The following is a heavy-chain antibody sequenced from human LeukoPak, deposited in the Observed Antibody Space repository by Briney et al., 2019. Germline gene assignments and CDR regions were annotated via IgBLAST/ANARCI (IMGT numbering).Heavy chain of an antibody. CDR3: ARFTGFRRGSTSNNWFDP. D-gene: IGHD2-2*01. V-gene: IGHV1-46*01. CDR1: GYTFTSYY. J-gene: IGHJ5*02. Sequence: ASVKVSCKASGYTFTSYYMHWVRQAPGQGLEWMGIINPSGGSTSYAQKFQGTVTMTRDMSTSTVYMELSSLRSEDTAVYYCARFTGFRRGSTSNNWFDPWGQGTLVTVSS. CDR2: INPSGGST.